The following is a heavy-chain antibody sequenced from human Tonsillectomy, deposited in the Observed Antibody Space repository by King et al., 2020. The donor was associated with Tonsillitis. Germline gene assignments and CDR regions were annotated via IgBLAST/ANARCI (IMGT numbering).Heavy chain of an antibody. V-gene: IGHV3-30-3*01. Sequence: VQLVQSGGGVVQPGRSLRLSCAVSGFTFSNYAMHWVRQAPGKGLEWVVVISYDGSNKYYADSVKGRFTISRDNSKNTLYLQMNSLRVEDTAVYYCARDHTSCRTITCPANDYSYYHYMDVWGKGTTVTVSS. J-gene: IGHJ6*03. D-gene: IGHD2-8*01. CDR3: ARDHTSCRTITCPANDYSYYHYMDV. CDR1: GFTFSNYA. CDR2: ISYDGSNK.